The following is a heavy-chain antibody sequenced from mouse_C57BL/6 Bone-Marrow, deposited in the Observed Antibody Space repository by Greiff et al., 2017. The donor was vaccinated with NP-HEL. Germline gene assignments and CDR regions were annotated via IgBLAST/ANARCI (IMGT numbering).Heavy chain of an antibody. D-gene: IGHD1-1*01. J-gene: IGHJ2*01. CDR1: GFTFSSYA. Sequence: EVKVVESGGGLVKPGGSLKLSCAASGFTFSSYAMSWVRQTPEKRLEWVATISDGGSYTYYPDNVKGRFTISRDNAKNNLYLQMSHLKSEDTAMYYCAREGLLRWFDYWGQGTTLTVSS. CDR2: ISDGGSYT. V-gene: IGHV5-4*01. CDR3: AREGLLRWFDY.